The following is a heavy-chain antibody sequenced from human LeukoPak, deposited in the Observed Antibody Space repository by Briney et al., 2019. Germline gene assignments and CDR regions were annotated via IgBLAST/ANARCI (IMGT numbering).Heavy chain of an antibody. J-gene: IGHJ4*02. V-gene: IGHV4-59*01. CDR3: ARVHYYDSSGYFWPFGY. CDR1: GGSISSYY. D-gene: IGHD3-22*01. Sequence: PSETLSLTCTVSGGSISSYYWSWIRQPPGKGLEGSGYIYYSGSTNYNPSLKSRVTISVDTSKNQFSLRLSSVTAADTAVYYCARVHYYDSSGYFWPFGYWGQGTLVTVSS. CDR2: IYYSGST.